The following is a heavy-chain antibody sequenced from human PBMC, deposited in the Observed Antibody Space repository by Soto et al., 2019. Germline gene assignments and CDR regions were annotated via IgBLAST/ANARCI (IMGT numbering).Heavy chain of an antibody. J-gene: IGHJ4*02. V-gene: IGHV3-66*01. CDR1: GFTVSSNY. CDR2: IYSGGST. Sequence: PGGSLSLSCAASGFTVSSNYMSWVRQAPGKGLEWVSVIYSGGSTYYADSVKGRFTISRDNSKNTLYLQMNSLRAEDTAVYYCARGTYYYDSSGYYPKVFDYWGQGTLVTVSS. D-gene: IGHD3-22*01. CDR3: ARGTYYYDSSGYYPKVFDY.